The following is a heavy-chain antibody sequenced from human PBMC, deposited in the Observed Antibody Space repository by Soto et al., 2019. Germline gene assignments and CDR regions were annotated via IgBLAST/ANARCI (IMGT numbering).Heavy chain of an antibody. Sequence: QVQLQESGPGLVKPSGTLSLTCAVPGGSISGDNWWSWVRQSPGKGLEWIGEISHSGSTNYNPSLKSRVTISVDKSKNQFSLNLNSVTAADTAVYYCARNDESGGSCCWFDPWGQGTLVSVSS. CDR1: GGSISGDNW. D-gene: IGHD2-15*01. J-gene: IGHJ5*02. CDR2: ISHSGST. V-gene: IGHV4-4*02. CDR3: ARNDESGGSCCWFDP.